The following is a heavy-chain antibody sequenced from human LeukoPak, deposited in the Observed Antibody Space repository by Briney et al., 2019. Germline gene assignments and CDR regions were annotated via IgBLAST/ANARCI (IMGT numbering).Heavy chain of an antibody. J-gene: IGHJ4*02. CDR3: ARDYCSSTSCLFDY. CDR1: GYTFSTYY. D-gene: IGHD2-2*01. Sequence: VASVTVSCKASGYTFSTYYVHWVRQAPGQGLEWMGRINPNSGDTNYAQKFQGRVTMTRDTSISTAYMELSRLRSDDTAVYYCARDYCSSTSCLFDYWGQGTLVTVSS. V-gene: IGHV1-2*06. CDR2: INPNSGDT.